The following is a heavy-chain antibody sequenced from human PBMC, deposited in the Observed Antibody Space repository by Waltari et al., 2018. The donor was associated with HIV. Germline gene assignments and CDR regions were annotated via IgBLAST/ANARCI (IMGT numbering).Heavy chain of an antibody. CDR3: ARRPVIPSTIRNAFDV. J-gene: IGHJ3*01. CDR1: GGHVSTSY. D-gene: IGHD2-2*01. CDR2: IFYSGST. Sequence: QVKLQESGPGLVKPSETLSLNCSVSGGHVSTSYWNWIRQPPGKGLEWIGGIFYSGSTSYSPSVRSRVTMSIDTSKDYFSLRLDSVTAADTALYYCARRPVIPSTIRNAFDVWSQGTMVTVSS. V-gene: IGHV4-59*02.